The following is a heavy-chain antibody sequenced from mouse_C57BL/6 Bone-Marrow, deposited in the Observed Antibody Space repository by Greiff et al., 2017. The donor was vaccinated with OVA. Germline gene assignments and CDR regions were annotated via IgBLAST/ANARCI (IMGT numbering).Heavy chain of an antibody. Sequence: VQLKQSGPELVKPGASVKMSCKASGYTFTDYNMHWVKQSHGKSLEWIGYINPNNGGTSYNQKFKGKATLTVNKSSSTAYMELRSLTSEDSAVYYCATRYYYGSSPYWYFDVWGTGTTVTVSS. V-gene: IGHV1-22*01. CDR3: ATRYYYGSSPYWYFDV. CDR2: INPNNGGT. CDR1: GYTFTDYN. J-gene: IGHJ1*03. D-gene: IGHD1-1*01.